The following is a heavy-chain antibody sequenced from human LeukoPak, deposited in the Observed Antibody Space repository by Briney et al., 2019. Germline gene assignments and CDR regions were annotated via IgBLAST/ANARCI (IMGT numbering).Heavy chain of an antibody. Sequence: GGSLRLSCAASGFTFSSYSMNWVRQAPGKGLEWVSYISSSSSTIYYADSVKGRFTISRDNAKNSLDLQMNSLRPEDTAVYFCARDRHVPGLYYYYMDVWGKGTTVTVSS. CDR1: GFTFSSYS. CDR2: ISSSSSTI. J-gene: IGHJ6*03. V-gene: IGHV3-48*04. D-gene: IGHD6-6*01. CDR3: ARDRHVPGLYYYYMDV.